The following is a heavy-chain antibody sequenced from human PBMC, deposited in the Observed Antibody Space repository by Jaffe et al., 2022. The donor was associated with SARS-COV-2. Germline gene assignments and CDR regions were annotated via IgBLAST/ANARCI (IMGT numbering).Heavy chain of an antibody. Sequence: EVQLVESGGGLVQPGGSLRLSCAASGFTFSSYSMNWLRQAPGKGLEWVSYIDTSSSTIYYTDSVKGRFIISRDNGKNSLHLLMNSLRAEDTAVYYCARDRRDPYWYFDLWGRGTLVTVSS. CDR3: ARDRRDPYWYFDL. J-gene: IGHJ2*01. CDR2: IDTSSSTI. V-gene: IGHV3-48*01. CDR1: GFTFSSYS.